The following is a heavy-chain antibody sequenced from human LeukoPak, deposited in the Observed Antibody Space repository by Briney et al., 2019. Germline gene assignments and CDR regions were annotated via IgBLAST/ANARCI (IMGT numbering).Heavy chain of an antibody. CDR2: IIPIFGTA. CDR3: ARTLYYGSGSYPLDY. D-gene: IGHD3-10*01. V-gene: IGHV1-69*01. CDR1: GGTFSSYA. J-gene: IGHJ4*02. Sequence: SVKVSCKASGGTFSSYAISWVRQAPGQGLEWMGGIIPIFGTANYAQKFQGRVTITADESTSTAYMELSSLRSEDTAVYYCARTLYYGSGSYPLDYWGQGTLVTVSS.